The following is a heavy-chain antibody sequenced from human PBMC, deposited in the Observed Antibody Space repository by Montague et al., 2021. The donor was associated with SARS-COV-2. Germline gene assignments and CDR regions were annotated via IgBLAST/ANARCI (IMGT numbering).Heavy chain of an antibody. CDR2: IYYSGST. CDR3: AREGFSSGYYET. J-gene: IGHJ5*02. Sequence: SETLSLTCSVSGGSISSSNYYWGWIRQPPGKGLEWIGSIYYSGSTYYNPSLKSRVAISVGTSKNQFSLILRSMTAADTAVFYCAREGFSSGYYETWGQGTPVTVSS. V-gene: IGHV4-39*02. D-gene: IGHD3-22*01. CDR1: GGSISSSNYY.